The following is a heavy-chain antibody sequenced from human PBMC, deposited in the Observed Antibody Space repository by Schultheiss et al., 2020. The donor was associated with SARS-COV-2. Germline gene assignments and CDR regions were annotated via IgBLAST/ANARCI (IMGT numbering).Heavy chain of an antibody. D-gene: IGHD5-12*01. CDR2: ISAYNGNT. J-gene: IGHJ6*02. CDR3: AKDGSLDSGYDFYYYYGMDV. V-gene: IGHV1-18*01. CDR1: GYTFTSYG. Sequence: ASVKVSCKASGYTFTSYGISWVRQAPGQGLEWMGWISAYNGNTNYAQKLQGRVTMTRYTSTSTVYMGLSSLRSEDTAVYYCAKDGSLDSGYDFYYYYGMDVWGQGTTVTVSS.